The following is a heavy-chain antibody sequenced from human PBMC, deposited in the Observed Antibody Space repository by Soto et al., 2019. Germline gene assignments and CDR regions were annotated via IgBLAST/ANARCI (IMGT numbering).Heavy chain of an antibody. Sequence: SETLSLTCAAYGGSFSGYYWSWIRQPPGKGLEWIGEINHSGSTNYNPSLKSRVTISVDTSKNQFSLKLSSVTAADTAVYYCASSVLLWFGDTDYGMDVWGQGTTVTVSS. V-gene: IGHV4-34*01. CDR3: ASSVLLWFGDTDYGMDV. CDR2: INHSGST. CDR1: GGSFSGYY. J-gene: IGHJ6*02. D-gene: IGHD3-10*01.